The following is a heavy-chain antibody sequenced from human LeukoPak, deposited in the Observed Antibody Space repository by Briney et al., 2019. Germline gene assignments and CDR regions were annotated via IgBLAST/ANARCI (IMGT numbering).Heavy chain of an antibody. J-gene: IGHJ4*02. V-gene: IGHV4-34*01. D-gene: IGHD3-10*01. CDR1: GGSFSGYY. Sequence: PSETLSLTCAVYGGSFSGYYWSWIRQPPGKGLERIGEINHSGSTNCNPSLTSRVTISVDTSKNQFSLKLSSVTAADTAVYDCARRVFLVRGVDYWGQGTLVTVSS. CDR2: INHSGST. CDR3: ARRVFLVRGVDY.